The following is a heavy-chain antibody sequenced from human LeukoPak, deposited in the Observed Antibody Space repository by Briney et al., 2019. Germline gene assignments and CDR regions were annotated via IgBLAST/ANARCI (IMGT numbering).Heavy chain of an antibody. CDR3: ARLRDSNPHFDY. CDR2: IYYSGST. Sequence: SETLSLTCTVSGGSISSYYWSWIRQPPGKGLEWIGYIYYSGSTNYNPSLKSRVTISVDTPKNQFSLKLSSVTAADTAVYYCARLRDSNPHFDYWGQGTLATVSS. D-gene: IGHD4-11*01. V-gene: IGHV4-59*08. CDR1: GGSISSYY. J-gene: IGHJ4*02.